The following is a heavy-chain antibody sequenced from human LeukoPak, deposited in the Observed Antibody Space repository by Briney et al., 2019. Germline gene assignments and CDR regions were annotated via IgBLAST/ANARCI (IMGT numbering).Heavy chain of an antibody. Sequence: GGSLRLSCAASGFTFSSYSMNWVRQAPGKGLEWVSYISSSSSTIYYADSVKGRFTISRDNAKNTLYLQINSLRAEDTAVYYCARRYYYDSGSFDYWGQGTLVTVSS. V-gene: IGHV3-48*04. D-gene: IGHD3-10*01. CDR1: GFTFSSYS. J-gene: IGHJ4*02. CDR3: ARRYYYDSGSFDY. CDR2: ISSSSSTI.